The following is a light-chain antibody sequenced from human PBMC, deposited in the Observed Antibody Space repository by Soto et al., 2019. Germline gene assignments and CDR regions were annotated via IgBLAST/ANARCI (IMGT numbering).Light chain of an antibody. CDR3: QQYATPPLT. J-gene: IGKJ1*01. CDR1: QSVGNNY. V-gene: IGKV3-20*01. CDR2: DAS. Sequence: ENVLTQSPGTLSLSPGERATLSCRASQSVGNNYLAWYKQKPGQPPRLLIFDASNRATGIPDRFSGSGFGADFTLTINRLDPDDFAVFYCQQYATPPLTFGQGTKVEVK.